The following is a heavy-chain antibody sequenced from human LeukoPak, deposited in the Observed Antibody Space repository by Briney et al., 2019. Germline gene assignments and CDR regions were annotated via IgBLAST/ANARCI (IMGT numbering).Heavy chain of an antibody. CDR1: GDSVSSNSAA. J-gene: IGHJ4*02. Sequence: SQTLSLTCAISGDSVSSNSAAWNWIRQSPSRGLEWLGRTYYRSKWYNDYAVSVKSRITINPDTSKNQFSLQLNSVTPEDTAVYYCARDPGYSGYGSVIFDYWGQGTLVTVSS. CDR3: ARDPGYSGYGSVIFDY. D-gene: IGHD5-12*01. CDR2: TYYRSKWYN. V-gene: IGHV6-1*01.